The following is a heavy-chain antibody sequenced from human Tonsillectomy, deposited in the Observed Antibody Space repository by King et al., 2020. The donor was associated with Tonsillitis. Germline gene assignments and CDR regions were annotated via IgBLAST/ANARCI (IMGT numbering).Heavy chain of an antibody. CDR2: IGPSGDMT. Sequence: VQLVESGGGLVQPGGSLRLSCSASGFTFSSHVMYWVRQAPGKGLEWVSAIGPSGDMTYYADSVKGRFTISRDNSKNTLHVQMNGLGADDTGVYYCARLCGRLECSGRSDCWGQGTLVTVS. J-gene: IGHJ4*02. CDR3: ARLCGRLECSGRSDC. CDR1: GFTFSSHV. D-gene: IGHD3-10*02. V-gene: IGHV3-23*04.